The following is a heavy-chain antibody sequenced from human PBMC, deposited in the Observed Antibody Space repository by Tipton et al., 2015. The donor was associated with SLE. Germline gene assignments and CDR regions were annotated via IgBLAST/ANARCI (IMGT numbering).Heavy chain of an antibody. J-gene: IGHJ4*02. CDR3: ARLGVTMVRGVREDYFDY. D-gene: IGHD3-10*01. Sequence: LRLSCTVSGGSISSSSYYWGWIRQPPGKGVEWIGSIYYSGSTYYNPTLKSRVTISVDTSKNQFSLKLSSVTAADTAVYYCARLGVTMVRGVREDYFDYWGQGTLVTVSS. CDR2: IYYSGST. CDR1: GGSISSSSYY. V-gene: IGHV4-39*01.